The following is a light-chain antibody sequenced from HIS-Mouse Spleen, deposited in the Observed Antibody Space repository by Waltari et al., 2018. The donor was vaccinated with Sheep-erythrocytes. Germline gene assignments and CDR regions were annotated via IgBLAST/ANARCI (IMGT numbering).Light chain of an antibody. J-gene: IGLJ3*02. CDR3: GAWDDSLNGPV. Sequence: QSVLTQPPSASGTPGQRVTISCSGSSSNIGSNTVHWYQQLPGTAPKLLIYSNNQRPSGVPDRFSGSKSGTSASLAISGLQSEDEADYYCGAWDDSLNGPVFGGGTKLTVL. CDR2: SNN. CDR1: SSNIGSNT. V-gene: IGLV1-44*01.